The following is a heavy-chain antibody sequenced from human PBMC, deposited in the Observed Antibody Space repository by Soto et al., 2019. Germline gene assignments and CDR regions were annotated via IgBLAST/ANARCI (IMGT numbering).Heavy chain of an antibody. J-gene: IGHJ6*02. CDR2: IYHSGST. CDR3: ARGGEKRGYSYGYDYYYGMDV. Sequence: SETLSLTCAVSGGSISSSNWWGWVRQPPGKGLEWIGEIYHSGSTNYNPSLKSRVTISVDKSKNQFSLKLSSVTAADTAVYYCARGGEKRGYSYGYDYYYGMDVWGQGTTVTVSS. V-gene: IGHV4-4*02. CDR1: GGSISSSNW. D-gene: IGHD5-18*01.